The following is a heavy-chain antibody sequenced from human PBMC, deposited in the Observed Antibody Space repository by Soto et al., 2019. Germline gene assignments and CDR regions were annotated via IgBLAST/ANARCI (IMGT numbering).Heavy chain of an antibody. V-gene: IGHV1-69*01. J-gene: IGHJ4*02. CDR2: IIPVFGRA. D-gene: IGHD6-6*01. CDR3: ARTEQLVLPFYLDY. CDR1: GGSSSNYA. Sequence: QVHLVQSGAEVKKPGSSVKVSCKAFGGSSSNYAFSWVRQAPGQGLEWMGDIIPVFGRANYAQKFQGRVTITADVSTTTAYMELSSLRSDDTAVYFCARTEQLVLPFYLDYWGQGTLVTVSS.